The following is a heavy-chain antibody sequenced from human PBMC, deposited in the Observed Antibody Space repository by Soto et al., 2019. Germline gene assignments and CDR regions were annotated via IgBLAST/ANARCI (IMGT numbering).Heavy chain of an antibody. CDR1: GGSISTYY. V-gene: IGHV4-59*01. CDR2: IYYSGST. J-gene: IGHJ6*02. CDR3: VKGGDIVAAGADYYYGLHV. Sequence: PSETLSLTCTVSGGSISTYYWHWVRQPPGKGLEWIGYIYYSGSTNYNPSLKSRVTISVDPSKNQFSLRLSSVTAADTAMYYCVKGGDIVAAGADYYYGLHVWSQGTTVTVSS. D-gene: IGHD6-13*01.